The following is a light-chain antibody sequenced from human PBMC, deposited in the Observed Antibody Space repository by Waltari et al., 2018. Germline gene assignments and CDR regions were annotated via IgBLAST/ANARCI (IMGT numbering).Light chain of an antibody. CDR3: VLSYSGAWV. CDR1: TGAVTSDHF. Sequence: QAVVTQEPSLTVSPGGTVTLTCGSSTGAVTSDHFANWLQQKPGQTPKTLIYDTNKRHSWTPARFSGSLLGGTTALTLSGAQPEDEADYYCVLSYSGAWVFGGGTKLTVL. V-gene: IGLV7-46*01. J-gene: IGLJ3*02. CDR2: DTN.